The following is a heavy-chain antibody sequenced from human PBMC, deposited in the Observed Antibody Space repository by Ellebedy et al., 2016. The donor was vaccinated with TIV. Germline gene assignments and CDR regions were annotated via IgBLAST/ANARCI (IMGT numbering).Heavy chain of an antibody. V-gene: IGHV1-46*01. Sequence: ASVKVSCXASGGTFSSYAISWVRQAPGQGLEWMGIINPSGGSTSYAQKFQGRVTMTRDTSTSTVYMELSSLRSEDTAVYYCARGLASPHYYGMDVWGQGTTVTVSS. CDR1: GGTFSSYA. CDR3: ARGLASPHYYGMDV. CDR2: INPSGGST. J-gene: IGHJ6*02.